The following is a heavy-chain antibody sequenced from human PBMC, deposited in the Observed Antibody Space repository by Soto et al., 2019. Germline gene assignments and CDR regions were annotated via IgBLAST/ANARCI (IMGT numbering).Heavy chain of an antibody. J-gene: IGHJ6*02. CDR2: ISSSSYI. CDR3: ARASYYDFWSGYYPPGGYGMDV. V-gene: IGHV3-21*01. CDR1: GFTFSSYS. Sequence: PGGSLRLSCAASGFTFSSYSMNWVRQAPGKGLEWVSSISSSSYIYYADSVKGRFTISRDNAKNSLYLQMNSLRAEDTAVYYCARASYYDFWSGYYPPGGYGMDVGGQGTTVTVSS. D-gene: IGHD3-3*01.